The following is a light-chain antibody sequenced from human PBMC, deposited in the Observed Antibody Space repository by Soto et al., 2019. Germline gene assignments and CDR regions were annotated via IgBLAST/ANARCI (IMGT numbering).Light chain of an antibody. CDR2: GAS. CDR1: QSVSSSY. J-gene: IGKJ4*01. CDR3: QEYGSSRFT. V-gene: IGKV3-20*01. Sequence: EIVLTQSPGTLSLSPGERATLSCRASQSVSSSYLAWYQQKPGQAPRLLFYGASSRDTGIPDRFSGSRSGTDFTLTISSLEPEDCAVYYCQEYGSSRFTFGGGTKVEIK.